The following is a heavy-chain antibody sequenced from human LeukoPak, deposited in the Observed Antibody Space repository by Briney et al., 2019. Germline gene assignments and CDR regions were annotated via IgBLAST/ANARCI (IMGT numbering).Heavy chain of an antibody. D-gene: IGHD3-10*01. CDR2: INPNSGGT. J-gene: IGHJ5*02. Sequence: ASVKVSCKASGYTFTGYYMHWARQAPGQGLEWMGRINPNSGGTNYAQKFQGRVTMTRDTSISTAYMELSRLRSDDTAVYYCARGIRRFGELSRWFDPWGQGTLVTVSS. CDR3: ARGIRRFGELSRWFDP. V-gene: IGHV1-2*06. CDR1: GYTFTGYY.